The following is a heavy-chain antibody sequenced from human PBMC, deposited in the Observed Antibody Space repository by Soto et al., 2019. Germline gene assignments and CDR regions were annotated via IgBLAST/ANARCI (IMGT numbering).Heavy chain of an antibody. CDR2: INTKTGGT. Sequence: ASVKVSCKASGYIFTGYYIQWVRLAPGQGLEWMGWINTKTGGTKYAQKFQGRVTMTRDTSINTAYMEVSRLRSDDTAVYYCATDKVAFDMWGQGTMVTVSS. CDR3: ATDKVAFDM. CDR1: GYIFTGYY. D-gene: IGHD3-9*01. V-gene: IGHV1-2*02. J-gene: IGHJ3*02.